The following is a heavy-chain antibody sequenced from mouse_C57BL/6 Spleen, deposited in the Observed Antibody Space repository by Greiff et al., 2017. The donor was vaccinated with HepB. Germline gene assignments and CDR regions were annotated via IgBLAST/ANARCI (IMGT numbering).Heavy chain of an antibody. D-gene: IGHD4-1*01. CDR2: ISNGGGST. Sequence: EVKLMESGGGLVQPGGSLKLSCAASGFTFSDYYMYWVRQTPEKRLEWVAYISNGGGSTYYPDTVKGRFTISRDNAKNTLYLQMSRLKSEDTAMYYCARTGTSYWYFDVWGTGTTVTVSS. CDR1: GFTFSDYY. J-gene: IGHJ1*03. V-gene: IGHV5-12*01. CDR3: ARTGTSYWYFDV.